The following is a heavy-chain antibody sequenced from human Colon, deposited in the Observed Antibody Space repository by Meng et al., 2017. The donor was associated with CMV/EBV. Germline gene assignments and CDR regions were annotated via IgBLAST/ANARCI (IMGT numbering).Heavy chain of an antibody. Sequence: EVQLVGSGGGLVQPGGCLRLSCAASGFTVSCRYMNWVRQAPGKTLEWVSLIYSATTTYYPDSVKGRLIVSRDKSKNAVCLQMNRLRGEDTAVSYCARDTKGATTTCPFDSWGQGTLVTVSS. J-gene: IGHJ4*02. CDR1: GFTVSCRY. D-gene: IGHD1-14*01. CDR3: ARDTKGATTTCPFDS. CDR2: IYSATTT. V-gene: IGHV3-66*01.